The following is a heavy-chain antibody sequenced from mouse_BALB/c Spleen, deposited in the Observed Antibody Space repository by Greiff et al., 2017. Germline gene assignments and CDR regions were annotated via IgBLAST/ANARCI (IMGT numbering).Heavy chain of an antibody. J-gene: IGHJ3*01. D-gene: IGHD1-1*01. CDR1: GYTFTSYW. Sequence: QVHVKQSGAELAKPGASVKMSCKASGYTFTSYWMHWVKQRPGQGLEWIGYINPSTGYTEYNQKFKDKATLTADKSSSTAYMQLSSLTSEDSAVYYCARGDYYGSFAYWGQGTLVTVSA. CDR2: INPSTGYT. V-gene: IGHV1-7*01. CDR3: ARGDYYGSFAY.